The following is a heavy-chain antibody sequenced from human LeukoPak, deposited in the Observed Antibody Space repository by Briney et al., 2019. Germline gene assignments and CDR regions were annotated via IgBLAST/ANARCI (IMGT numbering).Heavy chain of an antibody. CDR3: ARGWQQWLGIDY. Sequence: GGSLRLSWAASGFTFRMYWMHWVRQAPGKGLVWVSRISSDGSDTTYADSVKGRFTISRDNAKNTLYLQMNSLRAEDTAVYYCARGWQQWLGIDYWGQGALVTVSS. D-gene: IGHD6-19*01. V-gene: IGHV3-74*01. CDR2: ISSDGSDT. J-gene: IGHJ4*02. CDR1: GFTFRMYW.